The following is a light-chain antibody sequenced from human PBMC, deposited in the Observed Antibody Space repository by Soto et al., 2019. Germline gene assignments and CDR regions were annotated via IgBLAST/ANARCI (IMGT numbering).Light chain of an antibody. Sequence: QSVLTQPPSVSGAPGQRVTISCTGSSSNIGAGYDVHWYKQLPGKAPKLLIFGNTNRPSGVPDRFSGSKFGPSASLAITGLQDDDEADYYCQSYDRSLSGTVLGGGTKLTVL. V-gene: IGLV1-40*01. J-gene: IGLJ3*02. CDR2: GNT. CDR3: QSYDRSLSGTV. CDR1: SSNIGAGYD.